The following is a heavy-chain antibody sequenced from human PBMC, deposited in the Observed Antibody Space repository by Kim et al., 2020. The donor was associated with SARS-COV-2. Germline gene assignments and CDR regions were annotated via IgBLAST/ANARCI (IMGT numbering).Heavy chain of an antibody. J-gene: IGHJ4*02. V-gene: IGHV1-69*01. CDR3: ASSSGFGLYYFDY. D-gene: IGHD1-26*01. Sequence: YAQKFQGRVTITADESTSTAYMELSSLRSEDTAVYYCASSSGFGLYYFDYWGQGTLVTVSS.